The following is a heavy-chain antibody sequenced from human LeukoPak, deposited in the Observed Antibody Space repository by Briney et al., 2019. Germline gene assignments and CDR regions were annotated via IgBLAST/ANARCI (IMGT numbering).Heavy chain of an antibody. Sequence: GGSLRLSCAASGFTVSSNYMSWVRQAPGKGLEWVSIIYSGGSTYYADSVKGRFTISRDNSKNTLYLQMNSLRAEDTAVYYCAKERVIVVPLDAFDIWGQGTMVTVSS. V-gene: IGHV3-53*05. CDR1: GFTVSSNY. CDR3: AKERVIVVPLDAFDI. CDR2: IYSGGST. J-gene: IGHJ3*02. D-gene: IGHD3-22*01.